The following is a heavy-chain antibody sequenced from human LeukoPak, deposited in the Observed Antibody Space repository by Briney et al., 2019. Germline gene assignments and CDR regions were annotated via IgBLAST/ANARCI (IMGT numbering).Heavy chain of an antibody. CDR1: GGSFSGYY. V-gene: IGHV4-34*01. Sequence: SETLSLTCAVYGGSFSGYYWSWIRQPPGKGLEWIGEINHSGSTNYNPSLKSRVTISVDKTKNQFSLKLSSVTAADTAVYYCASRRVYYYDSSGYSNYNWFDPWGQGTLVTVSS. CDR3: ASRRVYYYDSSGYSNYNWFDP. J-gene: IGHJ5*02. CDR2: INHSGST. D-gene: IGHD3-22*01.